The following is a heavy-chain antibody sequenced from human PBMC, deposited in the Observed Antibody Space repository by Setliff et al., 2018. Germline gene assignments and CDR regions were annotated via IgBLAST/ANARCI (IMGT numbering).Heavy chain of an antibody. J-gene: IGHJ5*02. V-gene: IGHV2-5*02. Sequence: SGPRCEPTQTLTLTCTFSGFSLSTSGVGVGWIRQPPGKALEWLALIYWDDDKRYSPSLKSRLTITKDTSKNQVVLTMTNMDPVDTATYYCAHRPFYSFPYSNWFDPWGQGTLVTVSS. CDR3: AHRPFYSFPYSNWFDP. CDR2: IYWDDDK. D-gene: IGHD4-4*01. CDR1: GFSLSTSGVG.